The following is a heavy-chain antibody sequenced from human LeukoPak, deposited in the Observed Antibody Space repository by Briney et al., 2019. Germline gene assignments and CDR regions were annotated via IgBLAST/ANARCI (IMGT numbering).Heavy chain of an antibody. J-gene: IGHJ4*02. V-gene: IGHV4-61*02. D-gene: IGHD3-22*01. Sequence: SETLSLTCTVSGGSISSGSYYWSWIRQPAGKGLEWIGRIYTSGSTNYNPSLKSRVTISVDTSKNQFSLKLSSVTAADTAVYYCARLNYYDSSGYSKYHFDYWGQGTLVTVSS. CDR3: ARLNYYDSSGYSKYHFDY. CDR2: IYTSGST. CDR1: GGSISSGSYY.